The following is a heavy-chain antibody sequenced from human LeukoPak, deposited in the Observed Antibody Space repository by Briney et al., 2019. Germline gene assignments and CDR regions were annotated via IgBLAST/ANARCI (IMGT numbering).Heavy chain of an antibody. CDR2: ISGGGGNT. CDR3: ARILLVQLNYYYYGMDV. V-gene: IGHV3-23*01. J-gene: IGHJ6*02. CDR1: GFTFSSYG. Sequence: PPGGSLRLSCAASGFTFSSYGMSWVRQAPGKGLEWVSVISGGGGNTYYADSVKGRFTISRDNSKNTLYLQMNSLRAEDKAVYYCARILLVQLNYYYYGMDVWGQGTTVTVSS. D-gene: IGHD6-6*01.